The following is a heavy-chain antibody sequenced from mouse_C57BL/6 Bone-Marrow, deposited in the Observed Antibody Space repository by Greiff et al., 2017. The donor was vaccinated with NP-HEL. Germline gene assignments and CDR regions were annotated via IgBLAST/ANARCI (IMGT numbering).Heavy chain of an antibody. CDR1: GYTFTDYY. D-gene: IGHD2-1*01. CDR2: INPNNGGT. Sequence: VQLQQSGPELVKPGASVKISCKASGYTFTDYYMNWVKQSHGKSLEWIGDINPNNGGTSYNQKFKGKATLTVDKSSSTAYMELRSLTSEDSAVYYCARDYGNYVDYFDYWGQGTTLTVSS. CDR3: ARDYGNYVDYFDY. V-gene: IGHV1-26*01. J-gene: IGHJ2*01.